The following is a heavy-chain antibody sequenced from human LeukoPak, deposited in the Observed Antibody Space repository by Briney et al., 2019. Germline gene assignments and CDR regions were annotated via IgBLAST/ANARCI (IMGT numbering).Heavy chain of an antibody. CDR1: GFTVSSNY. D-gene: IGHD1-14*01. V-gene: IGHV3-53*04. CDR3: ARLKGTYRHPLDI. J-gene: IGHJ3*02. CDR2: IFTGSST. Sequence: GGSLRLSCAASGFTVSSNYMSWVRQAPGKGLELVSAIFTGSSTYYADSVKGRFTISRHSSKNTLYLQINSLSADDTDVYYCARLKGTYRHPLDIWGQGTMVTVSS.